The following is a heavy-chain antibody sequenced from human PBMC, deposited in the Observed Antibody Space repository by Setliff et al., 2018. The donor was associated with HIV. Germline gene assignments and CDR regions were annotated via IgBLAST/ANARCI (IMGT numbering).Heavy chain of an antibody. CDR3: ARDVRDGFEEWFSTLDDGMDV. J-gene: IGHJ6*02. D-gene: IGHD3-3*01. CDR1: GYSFTDYP. CDR2: INPNSGGT. V-gene: IGHV1-2*02. Sequence: ASVKVSCKASGYSFTDYPLHWVRQVPGHGLEWMGWINPNSGGTNYAQRFQGRVTMTRDTSISTAYMELSRLRSDDTAVYFCARDVRDGFEEWFSTLDDGMDVWGQGTTVTVSS.